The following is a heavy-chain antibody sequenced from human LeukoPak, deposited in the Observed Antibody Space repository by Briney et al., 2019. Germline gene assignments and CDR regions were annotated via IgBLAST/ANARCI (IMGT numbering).Heavy chain of an antibody. D-gene: IGHD2-15*01. CDR2: ISSSGSTI. CDR1: GFTFSDYY. Sequence: GGSLRLSCAASGFTFSDYYMSWIRQAPGKGLEWVSYISSSGSTIYYADSVKGRFTISRDNAKNSLYLQMNSLRAEDTAVYYCARDYCSGGSCYSDHDDYWGQGTLVTVSS. V-gene: IGHV3-11*01. J-gene: IGHJ4*02. CDR3: ARDYCSGGSCYSDHDDY.